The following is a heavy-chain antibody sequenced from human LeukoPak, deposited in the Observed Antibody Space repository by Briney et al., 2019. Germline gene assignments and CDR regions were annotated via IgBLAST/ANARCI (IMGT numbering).Heavy chain of an antibody. CDR1: GGTFSSYA. V-gene: IGHV1-8*02. J-gene: IGHJ6*03. Sequence: ASVKVSCKASGGTFSSYAINWVRQATGQGLEWMGWMNPNSGNTGYAQKFQGRVTMTRNTSISTAYMELSSLRSEDTAVYYCARGSQGYDFWSGYYTRYMDVWGKGTTVTVSS. CDR3: ARGSQGYDFWSGYYTRYMDV. CDR2: MNPNSGNT. D-gene: IGHD3-3*01.